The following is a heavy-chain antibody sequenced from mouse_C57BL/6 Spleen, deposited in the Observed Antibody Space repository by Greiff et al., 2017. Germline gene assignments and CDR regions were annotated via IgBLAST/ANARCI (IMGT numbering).Heavy chain of an antibody. Sequence: QVQLQQPGTELVKPGASVKLSCKASGYTFTSYWMHWVKQRPGQGLEWIGNINPSNGCTNYNEKFKSKATLTVDKSSSTAYMQLSSLTSEDSAVYYCARVSNYVPYAMVYWGQGTSVTGAS. CDR3: ARVSNYVPYAMVY. D-gene: IGHD2-5*01. CDR2: INPSNGCT. CDR1: GYTFTSYW. V-gene: IGHV1-53*01. J-gene: IGHJ4*01.